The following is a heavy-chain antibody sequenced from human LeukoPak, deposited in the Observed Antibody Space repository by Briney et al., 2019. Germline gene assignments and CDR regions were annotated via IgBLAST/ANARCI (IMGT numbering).Heavy chain of an antibody. D-gene: IGHD3-22*01. CDR1: GFTFDDYA. J-gene: IGHJ4*02. Sequence: GGSLRLSCAASGFTFDDYAMHWVRQAPGKGLGWVSGISWNSGSIGYADSVKGRFTISRDNAKNSLYLQMNSLRAEDTALYYCAKDIRGGDYYDSSGYYSTGGLDYWGQGTLVTVSS. CDR2: ISWNSGSI. V-gene: IGHV3-9*01. CDR3: AKDIRGGDYYDSSGYYSTGGLDY.